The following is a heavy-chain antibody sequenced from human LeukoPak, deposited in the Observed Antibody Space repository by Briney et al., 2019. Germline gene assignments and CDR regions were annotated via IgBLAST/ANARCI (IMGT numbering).Heavy chain of an antibody. V-gene: IGHV3-23*01. J-gene: IGHJ4*02. Sequence: GGSLRLSCAVSGFTFSSFAMSWVRQAPGKGLEWVSGISGTTGSTHYADSVKGRFTVSRDNSKNTLFLDMNSLRADDTAIYYCAKDVPRDAAMANWGQGTLVSVSS. CDR3: AKDVPRDAAMAN. CDR2: ISGTTGST. CDR1: GFTFSSFA. D-gene: IGHD5-18*01.